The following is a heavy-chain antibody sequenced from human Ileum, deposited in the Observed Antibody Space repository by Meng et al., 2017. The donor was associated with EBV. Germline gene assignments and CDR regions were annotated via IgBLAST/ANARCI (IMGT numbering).Heavy chain of an antibody. CDR3: ARHHHSPTFDY. J-gene: IGHJ4*02. V-gene: IGHV4-39*01. Sequence: RQLRGLCPGLVKPSETPSLTFTVSGGSISSSSYYWAWIRQPPGEGLEWIGSVVYSGTTYYTSSLKSRVSISVDTSKNQFSLKLSSVTAADTAVYYCARHHHSPTFDYWGQGTLVTVSS. CDR2: VVYSGTT. CDR1: GGSISSSSYY. D-gene: IGHD1-14*01.